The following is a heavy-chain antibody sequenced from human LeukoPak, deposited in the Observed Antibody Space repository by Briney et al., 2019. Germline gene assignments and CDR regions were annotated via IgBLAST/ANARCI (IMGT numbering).Heavy chain of an antibody. D-gene: IGHD1-26*01. CDR1: GGSLSSYY. J-gene: IGHJ4*02. CDR3: ARDQEYSGSYYRYFDF. CDR2: IYSRGLTRGST. Sequence: PSETLSPTCTVSGGSLSSYYWSWIRQPPGKGLEWIGYIYSRGLTRGSTNYNPSLKRRVTLSVDTSKNQFSLKLSSVTAADTAVYYCARDQEYSGSYYRYFDFWGQGALVTVSS. V-gene: IGHV4-59*01.